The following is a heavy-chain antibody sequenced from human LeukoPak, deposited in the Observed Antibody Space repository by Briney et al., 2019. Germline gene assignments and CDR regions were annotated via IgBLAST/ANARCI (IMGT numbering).Heavy chain of an antibody. CDR2: IYSSGST. V-gene: IGHV4-61*02. CDR1: GGSISSGSNY. D-gene: IGHD2-15*01. J-gene: IGHJ6*03. Sequence: SETLSLTCTVSGGSISSGSNYWSWIRQPAGQGLEWIGRIYSSGSTNYNPSLKSRVTISIDTSKNQFSLKLRFVTAADTAVYYCARVRCSGGSCPYYYYYYYMDVWGKGTTVTVSS. CDR3: ARVRCSGGSCPYYYYYYYMDV.